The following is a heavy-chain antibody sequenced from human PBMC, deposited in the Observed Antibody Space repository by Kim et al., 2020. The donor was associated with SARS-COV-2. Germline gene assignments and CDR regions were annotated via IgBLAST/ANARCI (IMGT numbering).Heavy chain of an antibody. Sequence: SETLSLTCTVSGGSISSYYWSWIRQPPGKGLEWIGYIYYSGSTNYNPSLKSRVTISVDTSKNQFSLKLSSVTAADTAVYYCARAGTRVRGATFDYWGQGTLVTVSS. CDR1: GGSISSYY. V-gene: IGHV4-59*01. CDR2: IYYSGST. J-gene: IGHJ4*02. CDR3: ARAGTRVRGATFDY. D-gene: IGHD3-10*01.